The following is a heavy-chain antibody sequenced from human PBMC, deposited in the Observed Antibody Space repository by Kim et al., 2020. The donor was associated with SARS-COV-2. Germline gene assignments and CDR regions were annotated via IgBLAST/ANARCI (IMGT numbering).Heavy chain of an antibody. CDR3: ARDPRQRSSGWPNWFDP. D-gene: IGHD6-19*01. Sequence: GGSLRLSCAASGFTFSSYGMHWVRQAPGKGLEWVAVIWYDGSNKYYADSVKGRFTISRDNSKNTLYLQMNSLRAEDTAVYYCARDPRQRSSGWPNWFDPWGQGTLVTVSS. CDR2: IWYDGSNK. J-gene: IGHJ5*02. CDR1: GFTFSSYG. V-gene: IGHV3-33*01.